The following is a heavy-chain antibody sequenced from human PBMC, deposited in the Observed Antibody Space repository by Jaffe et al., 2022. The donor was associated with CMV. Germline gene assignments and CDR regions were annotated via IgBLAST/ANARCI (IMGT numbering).Heavy chain of an antibody. D-gene: IGHD5-12*01. CDR3: ARDNKPEMATIYHYYYGMDV. Sequence: QVQLVQSGAEVKKPGSSVKVSCKASGGTFSSYAISWVRQAPGQGLEWMGGIIPIFGTANYAQKFQGRVTITADESTSTAYMELSSLRSEDTAVYYCARDNKPEMATIYHYYYGMDVWGQGTTVTVSS. J-gene: IGHJ6*02. CDR1: GGTFSSYA. V-gene: IGHV1-69*01. CDR2: IIPIFGTA.